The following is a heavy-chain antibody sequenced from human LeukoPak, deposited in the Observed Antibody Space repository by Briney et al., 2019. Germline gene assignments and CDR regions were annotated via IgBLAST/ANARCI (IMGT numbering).Heavy chain of an antibody. V-gene: IGHV3-9*01. CDR2: ISWNSGSI. CDR3: AKARIRGYSYGFISP. Sequence: GRSLRLSCAASGFTFDSYAMHWVRQAPGKGLEWVSAISWNSGSIGYADSVKGRFTISRDNAKNSLYLQMNSLRAEDTALYYCAKARIRGYSYGFISPWGQGTLVTVSS. CDR1: GFTFDSYA. D-gene: IGHD5-18*01. J-gene: IGHJ5*02.